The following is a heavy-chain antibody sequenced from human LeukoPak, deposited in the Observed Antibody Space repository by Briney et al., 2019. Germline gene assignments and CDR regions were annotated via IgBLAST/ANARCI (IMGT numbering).Heavy chain of an antibody. V-gene: IGHV3-30*02. D-gene: IGHD6-19*01. CDR2: IRYDGSNK. CDR3: AKDGTGYSSGLSP. CDR1: GFTFSSYG. J-gene: IGHJ5*02. Sequence: GGSLRLSCAASGFTFSSYGMHWVRQAPGKGLEWVAFIRYDGSNKYYADSVKGRFTISRDSSKNTLYLQMNSLRAEDTAVYYCAKDGTGYSSGLSPWGQGTLVTVSS.